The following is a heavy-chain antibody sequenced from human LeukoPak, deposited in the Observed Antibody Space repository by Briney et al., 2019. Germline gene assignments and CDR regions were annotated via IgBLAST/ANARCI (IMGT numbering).Heavy chain of an antibody. D-gene: IGHD4-23*01. V-gene: IGHV3-23*01. CDR3: TKKVYSGDSGNFFDY. CDR2: ISGSGGST. CDR1: GFTFNSYA. Sequence: PGGSLRLSCAASGFTFNSYAMNWVRQAPGKGLEWVSGISGSGGSTYYADSVKGRFTISRDNSENTLYLQMNSLRAEDTAVYYGTKKVYSGDSGNFFDYGGQGSLVTVS. J-gene: IGHJ4*02.